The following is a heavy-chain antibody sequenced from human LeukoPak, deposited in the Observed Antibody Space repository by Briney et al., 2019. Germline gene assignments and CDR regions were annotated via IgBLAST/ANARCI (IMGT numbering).Heavy chain of an antibody. CDR1: GYPISNGHY. CDR2: ISHTGSS. J-gene: IGHJ4*02. V-gene: IGHV4-38-2*02. D-gene: IGHD3-3*01. CDR3: ARGLNDSWTGENY. Sequence: SETLSLTCTVSGYPISNGHYWGWIRQPPGKGLEWIGSISHTGSSYYNPSLKSRVTISVDTSKSQFSLKVRYVTAADTAVYYCARGLNDSWTGENYWGQGTLVTVSS.